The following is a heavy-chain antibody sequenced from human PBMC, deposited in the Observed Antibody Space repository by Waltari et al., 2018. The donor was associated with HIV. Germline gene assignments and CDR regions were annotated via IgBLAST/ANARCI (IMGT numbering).Heavy chain of an antibody. CDR3: ARESRRRIRQGGINWFDP. Sequence: QVQLQQWGAGQLKASETLSLTCAVYGGSLTDFYWTWIRQCPGRGLEWIAEINQSGRSDFKPALKSRVTIAIDPAKKQFSLTLKSVTAADTGVYYCARESRRRIRQGGINWFDPWGQGTPVNVLS. CDR1: GGSLTDFY. V-gene: IGHV4-34*01. CDR2: INQSGRS. J-gene: IGHJ5*02. D-gene: IGHD3-10*01.